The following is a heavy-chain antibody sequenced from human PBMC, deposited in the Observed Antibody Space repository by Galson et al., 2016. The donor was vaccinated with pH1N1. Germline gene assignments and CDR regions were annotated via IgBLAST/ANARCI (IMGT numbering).Heavy chain of an antibody. CDR1: GFTFSNYW. V-gene: IGHV3-7*01. Sequence: SLRLSCAASGFTFSNYWMHWVRQVPGKGLEWVANIKEDGGQTYYVDSVRGRFTISRDNAKNSLYLQMNSLRDEDTALYYCARAIGSGSAYWGQGTLVTVSS. J-gene: IGHJ4*02. CDR2: IKEDGGQT. CDR3: ARAIGSGSAY. D-gene: IGHD3-22*01.